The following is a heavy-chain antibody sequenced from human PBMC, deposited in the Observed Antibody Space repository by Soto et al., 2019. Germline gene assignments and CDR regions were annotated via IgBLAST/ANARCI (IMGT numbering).Heavy chain of an antibody. J-gene: IGHJ2*01. CDR2: IWYDGSNK. CDR3: ARDLCSGGSCYHWYFDL. Sequence: QVQLVESGGGVVQPGRSLRLSCAASGFTFSSYGMHWVRQAPGKGLEWVAVIWYDGSNKYYADSVKGRFTISRDNSKNTLYLQMNSLRAEDTAVHYCARDLCSGGSCYHWYFDLWGRGTLVTVSS. D-gene: IGHD2-15*01. CDR1: GFTFSSYG. V-gene: IGHV3-33*01.